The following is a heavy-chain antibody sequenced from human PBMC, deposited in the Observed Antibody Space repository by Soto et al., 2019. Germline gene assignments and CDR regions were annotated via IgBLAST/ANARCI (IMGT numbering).Heavy chain of an antibody. CDR2: ISSTSSYT. CDR1: GFTFSSYA. J-gene: IGHJ4*02. V-gene: IGHV3-21*01. D-gene: IGHD6-19*01. Sequence: PGGSPRLSCAASGFTFSSYAMNWVRQTQEKGLEWVSSISSTSSYTHYSDSVKGRFTISRDNANNSLFLQMNSLRAEDTATYYCARDLALAGNYWGQGXLVTVSS. CDR3: ARDLALAGNY.